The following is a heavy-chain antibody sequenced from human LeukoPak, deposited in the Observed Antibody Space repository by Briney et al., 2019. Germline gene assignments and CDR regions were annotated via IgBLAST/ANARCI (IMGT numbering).Heavy chain of an antibody. J-gene: IGHJ4*02. CDR1: GGSISSYY. Sequence: SETLSLTCTVSGGSISSYYWSWIRQPPGKGLEWIGYIYYSGSTNYNPSLKSRVTISVDTSKNQFSLKLSSVTAADTAVYYCARDNAYYDTSLGYWGQGTLVTVSS. CDR3: ARDNAYYDTSLGY. D-gene: IGHD3-22*01. CDR2: IYYSGST. V-gene: IGHV4-59*12.